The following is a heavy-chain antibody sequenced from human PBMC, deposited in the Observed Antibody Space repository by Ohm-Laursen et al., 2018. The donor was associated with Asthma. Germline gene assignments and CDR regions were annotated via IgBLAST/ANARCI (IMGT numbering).Heavy chain of an antibody. CDR1: GGSISSSSYY. J-gene: IGHJ2*01. Sequence: SQTLSLTCTVSGGSISSSSYYWGWIRQPPGKGLEWIGSIYYSGGTYYNPSLKSRVTISVDTSKNQFSLKLSSATAADTAVYYCARGGMTTVTTTDWYFDLWGRGTLVTVSS. CDR2: IYYSGGT. D-gene: IGHD4-17*01. CDR3: ARGGMTTVTTTDWYFDL. V-gene: IGHV4-39*01.